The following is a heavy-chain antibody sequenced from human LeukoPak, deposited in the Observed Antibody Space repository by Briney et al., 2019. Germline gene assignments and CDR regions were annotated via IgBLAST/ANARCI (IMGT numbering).Heavy chain of an antibody. Sequence: GGSLRLSCAASGFTFSSYAMSWVRQAPGKGLEWVPGITTIGDSTYYADSVKGRFTISRDSSKNTLYLQMNSLRAADTAVYYCAKELGLYFNGMDVWGQGTTVTVSS. V-gene: IGHV3-23*01. J-gene: IGHJ6*02. CDR3: AKELGLYFNGMDV. CDR2: ITTIGDST. CDR1: GFTFSSYA.